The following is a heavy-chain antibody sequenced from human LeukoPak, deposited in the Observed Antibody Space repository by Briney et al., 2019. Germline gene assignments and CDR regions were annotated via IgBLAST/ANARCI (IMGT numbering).Heavy chain of an antibody. Sequence: PGGSLRLSCAASGFTFSSYSMNWVRQAPGKGLEWVSSISNSSSYIYYADSVKGRFTISRDNAKNSLYLQMNSLSAEDTALYYCAKDMDSGSYPSGFQHWGQGTLVTVSS. CDR1: GFTFSSYS. CDR3: AKDMDSGSYPSGFQH. D-gene: IGHD1-26*01. J-gene: IGHJ1*01. V-gene: IGHV3-21*04. CDR2: ISNSSSYI.